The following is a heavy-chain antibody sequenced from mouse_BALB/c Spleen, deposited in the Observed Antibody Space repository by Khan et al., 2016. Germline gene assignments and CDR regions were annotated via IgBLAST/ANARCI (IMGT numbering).Heavy chain of an antibody. CDR2: IDPYYGST. V-gene: IGHV1-39*01. J-gene: IGHJ2*01. D-gene: IGHD2-10*02. Sequence: RAGPEREKAGGEVKREGKAEGDSFTGDNMNWVKQSNGKSLEWIGNIDPYYGSTGYHQKFKGKATLTVDKSSSTAYMQLKSLTSEDSAVYYCAREGYGNYVDYWGQGTTLTVSS. CDR3: AREGYGNYVDY. CDR1: GDSFTGDN.